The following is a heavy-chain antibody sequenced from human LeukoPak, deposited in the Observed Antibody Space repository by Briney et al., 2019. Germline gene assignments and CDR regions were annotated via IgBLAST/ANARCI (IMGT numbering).Heavy chain of an antibody. CDR2: ISWNSGSI. CDR1: GFTFDDYA. J-gene: IGHJ3*02. V-gene: IGHV3-9*01. Sequence: GRSLRLSCAASGFTFDDYAMHWVRQAPGKGLEWVSGISWNSGSIGYADSVKGRFTISRDNAKNSLYLQMNSLRAEDTALYYCAEGRRPNDAFDIWGQGTMVTVSS. CDR3: AEGRRPNDAFDI.